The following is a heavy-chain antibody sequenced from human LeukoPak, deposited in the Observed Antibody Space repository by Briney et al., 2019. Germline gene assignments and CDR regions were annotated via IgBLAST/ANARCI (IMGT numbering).Heavy chain of an antibody. CDR2: ISYDGSNK. CDR3: AKGMSDYDSSGYSLDY. V-gene: IGHV3-30*04. CDR1: GFTFSSYA. Sequence: GGSLRLSCAASGFTFSSYAMHWVRQAPGKGLEWVAVISYDGSNKFYADSVKGRFTISRDNSKNTLYLQMNSLRAEDTALYYCAKGMSDYDSSGYSLDYWGQGTLVTVSS. D-gene: IGHD3-22*01. J-gene: IGHJ4*02.